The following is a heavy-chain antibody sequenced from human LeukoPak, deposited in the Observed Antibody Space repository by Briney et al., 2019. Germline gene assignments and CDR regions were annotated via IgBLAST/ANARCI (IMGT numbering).Heavy chain of an antibody. Sequence: GASVKVSCKASGYTFTGYYMHWVRQAPGQGLEWMGCINPNSGGTKYAQKFQGRVTMTRDTSISTAYMELSSLRSDDTAVFYCARAQGSYYHVDFWGQGTLVTVSS. CDR2: INPNSGGT. CDR1: GYTFTGYY. J-gene: IGHJ4*02. V-gene: IGHV1-2*02. D-gene: IGHD1-26*01. CDR3: ARAQGSYYHVDF.